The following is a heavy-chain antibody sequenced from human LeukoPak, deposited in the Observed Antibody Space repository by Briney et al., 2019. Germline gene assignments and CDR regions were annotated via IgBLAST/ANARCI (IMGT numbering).Heavy chain of an antibody. J-gene: IGHJ4*02. CDR1: GFTFSSYA. D-gene: IGHD2-2*01. CDR3: AGGSSTTTYYLDY. Sequence: GGSLRLSCAASGFTFSSYAMSWVRQAPGKGLEWVSSISSSSSYIYYADSLKGRFTISRDNAKNSLYLQMNSLRVEDTAVYYCAGGSSTTTYYLDYWGQGTLVTVSS. CDR2: ISSSSSYI. V-gene: IGHV3-21*01.